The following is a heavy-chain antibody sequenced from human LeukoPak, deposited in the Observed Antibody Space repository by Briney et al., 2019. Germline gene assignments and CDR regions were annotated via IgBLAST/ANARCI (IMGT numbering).Heavy chain of an antibody. J-gene: IGHJ4*02. CDR1: GFTFSSYW. CDR2: INSDGSST. CDR3: ARDPALTYYYGSGSHYTPALVDY. D-gene: IGHD3-10*01. V-gene: IGHV3-74*01. Sequence: PGGSLRLSCAASGFTFSSYWMHWVRQAPGKGLVWVSRINSDGSSTSYADSVKGRFTISRDNAKNTLYLQMNSLRAEDTAVYYCARDPALTYYYGSGSHYTPALVDYWGQGTLVTVSS.